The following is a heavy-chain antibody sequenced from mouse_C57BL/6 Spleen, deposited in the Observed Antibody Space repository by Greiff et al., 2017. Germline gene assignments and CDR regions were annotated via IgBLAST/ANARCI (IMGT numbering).Heavy chain of an antibody. CDR1: GYAFSSSW. V-gene: IGHV1-82*01. CDR2: IYPGDGDT. D-gene: IGHD1-1*02. J-gene: IGHJ2*01. Sequence: VQLQQSGPELVKPGASVKISCTASGYAFSSSWLNWVKQRPGKGLEWIGRIYPGDGDTNYNGKFKGKATLTADKSSSPAYMQLSSRTSEDSAVYFWARWGGSYYFDYWGQGTTLTVSS. CDR3: ARWGGSYYFDY.